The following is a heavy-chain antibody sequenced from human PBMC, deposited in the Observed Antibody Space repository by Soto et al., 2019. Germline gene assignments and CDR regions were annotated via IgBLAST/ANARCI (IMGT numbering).Heavy chain of an antibody. CDR1: GFTFSTYG. CDR2: ISSSSSYI. CDR3: ASHPRDSSGYWYYFDY. D-gene: IGHD3-22*01. Sequence: GGSLRLSCAASGFTFSTYGMNCVRQAPGKGLEWVSSISSSSSYIYYADSVKGRFTISRDNAKNSLYLQMNSLRAEDTAVYYCASHPRDSSGYWYYFDYWGQGTLVTVSS. J-gene: IGHJ4*02. V-gene: IGHV3-21*01.